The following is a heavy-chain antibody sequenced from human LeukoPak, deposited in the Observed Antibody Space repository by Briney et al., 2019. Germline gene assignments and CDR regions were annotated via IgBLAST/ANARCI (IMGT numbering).Heavy chain of an antibody. D-gene: IGHD3-9*01. CDR3: ATRGRRYDILTGSDAFDI. Sequence: SETLSLTCAVSGVSISSSNWWSWVRQPPGKGLEWIGEIYHSGSTNYNPSLKSRVTISVDKSKNQFSLKLSSVTVADTAVYYCATRGRRYDILTGSDAFDIWGQGTMVTVSS. J-gene: IGHJ3*02. CDR1: GVSISSSNW. CDR2: IYHSGST. V-gene: IGHV4-4*02.